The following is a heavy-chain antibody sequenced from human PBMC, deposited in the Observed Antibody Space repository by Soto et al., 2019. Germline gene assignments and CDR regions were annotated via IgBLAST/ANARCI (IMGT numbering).Heavy chain of an antibody. CDR3: AKSLWVGANTEGIDY. V-gene: IGHV3-23*01. Sequence: EVQLLDSGGTLVQPGGSLRLSCAASGFTFSTYAMNWVRQAPGKGLDWVSGSGASGVSTYYSDSLKGRFTISRDNSRKTVFLQMKSLRAEATAVYYCAKSLWVGANTEGIDYWGQGTLVTVSS. J-gene: IGHJ4*02. CDR2: SGASGVST. D-gene: IGHD1-26*01. CDR1: GFTFSTYA.